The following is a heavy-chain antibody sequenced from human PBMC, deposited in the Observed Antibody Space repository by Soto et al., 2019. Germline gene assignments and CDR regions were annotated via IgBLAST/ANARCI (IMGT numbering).Heavy chain of an antibody. V-gene: IGHV3-53*01. J-gene: IGHJ1*01. CDR1: GFIVSSNY. CDR3: AKDGSVGSFQH. CDR2: LDSGGST. Sequence: WGSLRLSCVASGFIVSSNYMSWVRQAPGKGLEGVSLLDSGGSTFYADSVKGRFTISRDNSKNTLYLQMNSLRAEDTAVYFCAKDGSVGSFQHWGQGTLVTVSS. D-gene: IGHD1-26*01.